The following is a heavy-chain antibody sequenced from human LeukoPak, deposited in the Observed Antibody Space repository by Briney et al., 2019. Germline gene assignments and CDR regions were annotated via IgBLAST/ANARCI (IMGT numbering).Heavy chain of an antibody. D-gene: IGHD3-3*01. CDR1: GFTFSSYA. Sequence: GGSLRLSCAASGFTFSSYAMSWVRQAPGKGLEWVSAISGSGGSTYYADSVKGRFTISRDNSKNTLYLQMNSLRAEDTAVYYCARGTANFWSGYSSHFDYWGQGTLVTVSS. V-gene: IGHV3-23*01. CDR2: ISGSGGST. CDR3: ARGTANFWSGYSSHFDY. J-gene: IGHJ4*02.